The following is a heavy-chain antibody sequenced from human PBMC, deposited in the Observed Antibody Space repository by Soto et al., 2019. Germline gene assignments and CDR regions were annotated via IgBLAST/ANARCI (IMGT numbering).Heavy chain of an antibody. V-gene: IGHV3-23*01. CDR2: ISGSGDRT. CDR1: GFTFSSYA. CDR3: VKDRYVDY. J-gene: IGHJ4*02. Sequence: GGSLRLSCAASGFTFSSYAMSWVRQAPGRGLEWVSAISGSGDRTYYADSVKGRFTLARDNSKNTLYLQMNSLRAEDTAVYYCVKDRYVDYWGQGILVTVS.